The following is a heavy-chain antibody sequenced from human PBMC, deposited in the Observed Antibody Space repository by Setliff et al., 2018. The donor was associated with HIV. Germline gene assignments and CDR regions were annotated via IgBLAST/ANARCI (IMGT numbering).Heavy chain of an antibody. CDR1: GYTFTSYG. D-gene: IGHD2-15*01. Sequence: ASVKVSCKASGYTFTSYGISWVRQAPGQGLEWMGWISAYNGNTNYAQKLQGRVTMTTDTSTSTAYMELRSLRSDDTAVYYCARAERPYCSGGSCYEVDYWGQGTLVTVSS. J-gene: IGHJ4*02. V-gene: IGHV1-18*01. CDR2: ISAYNGNT. CDR3: ARAERPYCSGGSCYEVDY.